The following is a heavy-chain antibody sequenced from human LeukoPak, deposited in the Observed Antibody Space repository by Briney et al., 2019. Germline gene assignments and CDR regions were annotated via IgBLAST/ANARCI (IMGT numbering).Heavy chain of an antibody. V-gene: IGHV3-23*01. J-gene: IGHJ4*02. CDR1: GFTFSSYA. CDR3: ARPKGEGGIVAAPDY. D-gene: IGHD2-15*01. CDR2: ISGRGGNT. Sequence: PGRSLRLSCAASGFTFSSYAMNWVRQAPGKGLEWVSAISGRGGNTYYTDSVKGRFTISRDNSKNTLYLQMNSLRAEDTAVYYCARPKGEGGIVAAPDYWGQGTLVTVSS.